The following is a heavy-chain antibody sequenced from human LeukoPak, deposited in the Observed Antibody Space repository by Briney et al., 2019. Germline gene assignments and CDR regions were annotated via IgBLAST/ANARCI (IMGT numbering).Heavy chain of an antibody. V-gene: IGHV4-39*01. CDR3: ARQRGPYNNLFDY. Sequence: PSETLSLTFTVSGGSISSSSHSCGWIRQPPGKGLEWTGSIYYTGSTSYNPSLRSRVTISVDMPTNQFSLKLSSVTAADTAVYYCARQRGPYNNLFDYWGQGTLVTVSS. D-gene: IGHD1-14*01. CDR1: GGSISSSSHS. CDR2: IYYTGST. J-gene: IGHJ4*02.